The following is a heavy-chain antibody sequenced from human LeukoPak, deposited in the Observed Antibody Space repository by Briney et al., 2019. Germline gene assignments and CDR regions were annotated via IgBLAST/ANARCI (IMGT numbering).Heavy chain of an antibody. CDR3: ARSSGSMGGFDY. CDR2: IRVYNGDT. Sequence: ASVNVSCKASGYNFTSYGISWVRQAPGQGLEWMGWIRVYNGDTNYAQKLQGRVTMTTDTSTSTAYMELRSLRSDDTAVYYCARSSGSMGGFDYWGQGTLVTVSS. D-gene: IGHD3-22*01. V-gene: IGHV1-18*01. CDR1: GYNFTSYG. J-gene: IGHJ4*02.